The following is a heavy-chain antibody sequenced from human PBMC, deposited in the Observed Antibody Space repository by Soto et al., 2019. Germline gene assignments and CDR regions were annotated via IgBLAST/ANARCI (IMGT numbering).Heavy chain of an antibody. CDR2: IYHSGST. CDR3: ARERYDILTGYRGYYGMDV. J-gene: IGHJ6*02. V-gene: IGHV4-4*02. Sequence: SETLSLTCAVSGGSISSSNWWSWVRQPPGKGLEWIGEIYHSGSTNYNPSLKSRVTISVDKPKNQFSLKLSSVTAADTAVYYCARERYDILTGYRGYYGMDVWGQGTTVTVSS. D-gene: IGHD3-9*01. CDR1: GGSISSSNW.